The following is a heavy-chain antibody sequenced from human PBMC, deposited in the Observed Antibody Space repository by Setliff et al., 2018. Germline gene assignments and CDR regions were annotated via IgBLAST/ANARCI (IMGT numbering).Heavy chain of an antibody. J-gene: IGHJ3*02. CDR2: IYPADSDT. CDR3: ARVGPLTDDAFDI. Sequence: GESLKISCKGSGYTFTKYWIAWVRQMPGKGLEYMGIIYPADSDTTYSPSFQGQVTISADKSINTAYLQWSSLKASDTAIYYCARVGPLTDDAFDIWGQGTMVTVSS. D-gene: IGHD1-26*01. CDR1: GYTFTKYW. V-gene: IGHV5-51*01.